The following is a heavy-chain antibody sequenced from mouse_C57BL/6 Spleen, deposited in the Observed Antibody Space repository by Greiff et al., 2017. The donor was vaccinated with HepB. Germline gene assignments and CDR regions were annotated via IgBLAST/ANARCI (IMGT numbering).Heavy chain of an antibody. CDR2: ISDGGSYT. CDR3: ARVPSLTTRYFDV. Sequence: EVQLVESGGGLVKPGGSLKLSCAASGFTFSSYAMSWVRQTPEKRLEWVATISDGGSYTYYPDNVKGRFTISRDNAKNNLYLQMSHLKSEDTAMYYWARVPSLTTRYFDVWGTGTTVTVSS. V-gene: IGHV5-4*01. CDR1: GFTFSSYA. D-gene: IGHD6-1*01. J-gene: IGHJ1*03.